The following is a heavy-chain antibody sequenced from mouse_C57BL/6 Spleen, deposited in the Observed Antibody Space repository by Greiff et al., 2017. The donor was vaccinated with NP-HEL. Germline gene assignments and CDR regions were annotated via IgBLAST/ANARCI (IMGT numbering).Heavy chain of an antibody. CDR1: GYTFTSYW. CDR2: IDPSDSYT. CDR3: ARNDYDWFAY. J-gene: IGHJ3*01. Sequence: QVQLQQPGAELVMPGASVKLSCKASGYTFTSYWMHWVKQRPGQGLEWIGEIDPSDSYTNYNQKCKGKSTLTVDKSSSTAYMQLSILTSEDSAVYYCARNDYDWFAYWGQGTLVTVSA. D-gene: IGHD2-4*01. V-gene: IGHV1-69*01.